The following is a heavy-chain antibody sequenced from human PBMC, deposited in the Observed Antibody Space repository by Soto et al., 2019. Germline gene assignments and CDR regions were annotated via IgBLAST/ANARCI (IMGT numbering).Heavy chain of an antibody. J-gene: IGHJ4*02. D-gene: IGHD4-17*01. CDR1: GGSISSYY. CDR3: ARDSHGDYVF. CDR2: IYYSGST. Sequence: QVQLQESGPGLVKPSETLSLTCTVSGGSISSYYWSWIRQPPGKGLEWIGYIYYSGSTNYNPSLKSRVTISVDTSKNQFSLKLSSVTAADTAVYYCARDSHGDYVFWGQGTLVTVSS. V-gene: IGHV4-59*01.